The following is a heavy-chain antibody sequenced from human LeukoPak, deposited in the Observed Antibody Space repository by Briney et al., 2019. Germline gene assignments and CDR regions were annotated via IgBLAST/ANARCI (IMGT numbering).Heavy chain of an antibody. CDR3: AELGITMIGGV. Sequence: GGSLRLSCAASGFTFDDYGMSWVRQAPGKGLEWVSGINWNGGRISYADSVKGRFTISRDNAKNSLYLQMNSLRAEDTAVYYCAELGITMIGGVWGKGTTVTISS. V-gene: IGHV3-20*04. CDR2: INWNGGRI. D-gene: IGHD3-10*02. CDR1: GFTFDDYG. J-gene: IGHJ6*04.